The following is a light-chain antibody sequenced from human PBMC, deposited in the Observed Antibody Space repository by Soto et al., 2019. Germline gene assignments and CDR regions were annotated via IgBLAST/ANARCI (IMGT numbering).Light chain of an antibody. CDR2: DAS. CDR1: QSISSW. J-gene: IGKJ4*01. Sequence: DIQMIQSPSTLSASVGDRVTITCRASQSISSWLAWYQQKPGKAPKLLIFDASSLESGTPSRFSGRRSGTQFTLTINGLQPDDFATYYCQQYDNYKPLTFGGGTKVDIK. CDR3: QQYDNYKPLT. V-gene: IGKV1-5*01.